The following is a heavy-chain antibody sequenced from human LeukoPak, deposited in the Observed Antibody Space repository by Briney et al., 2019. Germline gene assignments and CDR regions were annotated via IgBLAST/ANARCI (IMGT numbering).Heavy chain of an antibody. D-gene: IGHD2-2*01. J-gene: IGHJ4*02. Sequence: SGSTLGKPTQTLALTCTFSGMSLVTQAVGVGWVRQPPVNALGWLALIDWDDDKRYSPSLKSRVDITKDTSITQVVLTMNNMAPEDTATYYCAQPSPGYCSSTSCLNYLDSGGKGPLVTASS. CDR2: IDWDDDK. V-gene: IGHV2-5*02. CDR1: GMSLVTQAVG. CDR3: AQPSPGYCSSTSCLNYLDS.